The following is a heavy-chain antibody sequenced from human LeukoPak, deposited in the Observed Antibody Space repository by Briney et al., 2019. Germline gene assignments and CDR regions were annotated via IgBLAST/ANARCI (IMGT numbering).Heavy chain of an antibody. J-gene: IGHJ4*02. V-gene: IGHV4-39*01. CDR1: GGSISSSSYY. Sequence: SETLSLTCTVSGGSISSSSYYWGWIRQPPGEGLEWIGSIYYSGSTYYNPSLKSRVTISVDTSKNQFSLKLSSVTAADTAVYYCARHKERWFGELTYYFDYWGQGTLVTVSS. CDR2: IYYSGST. CDR3: ARHKERWFGELTYYFDY. D-gene: IGHD3-10*01.